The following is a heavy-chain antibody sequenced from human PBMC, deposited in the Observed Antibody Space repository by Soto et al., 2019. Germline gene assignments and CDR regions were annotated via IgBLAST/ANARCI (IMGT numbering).Heavy chain of an antibody. V-gene: IGHV4-30-2*01. CDR2: IYHSGST. Sequence: PSETLSLTCAVSGGSISSGGYSWSWIRQPPGKGLEWIGYIYHSGSTYYNPSLKSRVTISVGRSKNQFSLKLSSVTAADTAVYYCARSYYDILTGPNWFDPWGQGTLVTVSS. CDR3: ARSYYDILTGPNWFDP. J-gene: IGHJ5*02. CDR1: GGSISSGGYS. D-gene: IGHD3-9*01.